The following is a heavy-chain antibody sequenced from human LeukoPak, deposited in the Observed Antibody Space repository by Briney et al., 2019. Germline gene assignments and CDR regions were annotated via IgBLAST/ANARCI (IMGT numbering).Heavy chain of an antibody. V-gene: IGHV1-2*04. Sequence: ASVKVSCKASGYTFIGYYMHWVRQAPGQGLEWMGWINPNSGGTNYAQKFQGWVTMTRNTSISTAYMELSRLRSDDTAVYYCARDNSQVEFDYWGQGTLVTVSS. J-gene: IGHJ4*02. CDR2: INPNSGGT. CDR3: ARDNSQVEFDY. D-gene: IGHD2/OR15-2a*01. CDR1: GYTFIGYY.